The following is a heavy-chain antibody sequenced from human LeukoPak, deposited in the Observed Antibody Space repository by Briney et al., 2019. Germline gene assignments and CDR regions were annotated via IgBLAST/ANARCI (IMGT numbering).Heavy chain of an antibody. CDR2: VYYSGST. D-gene: IGHD6-25*01. J-gene: IGHJ5*02. CDR3: ARYSSAWFDP. V-gene: IGHV4-39*01. CDR1: GGSISSRGYY. Sequence: SETLSLTCTVSGGSISSRGYYWGWIRQPPGKGLEWIAHVYYSGSTYYNPSLKSGFTISVDTSKNQFSLKLSAVTAADTAVYNCARYSSAWFDPWGQGTVVTVSS.